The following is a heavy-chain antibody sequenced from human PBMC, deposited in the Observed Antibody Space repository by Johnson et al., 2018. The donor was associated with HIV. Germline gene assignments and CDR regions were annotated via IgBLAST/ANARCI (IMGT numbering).Heavy chain of an antibody. CDR1: GFTFSSYA. J-gene: IGHJ3*02. Sequence: QVQLVESGGGVVQPGRSLRLSCAASGFTFSSYALHWVRQAPGKGLEWVALISYDGSDKYYADSVKGRFTISRDNSKNTLYLQMNSLRTEDTAVYYCARLAFDIWGQGTMVTVSS. CDR3: ARLAFDI. CDR2: ISYDGSDK. V-gene: IGHV3-30*04.